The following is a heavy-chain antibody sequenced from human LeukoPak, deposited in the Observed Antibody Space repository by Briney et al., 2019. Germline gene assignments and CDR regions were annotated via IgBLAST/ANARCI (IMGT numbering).Heavy chain of an antibody. J-gene: IGHJ5*02. CDR1: GGSFSGYY. V-gene: IGHV4-34*01. CDR3: ARRRLVVVPALRNRLCGWFDP. Sequence: SETLSLTCAVYGGSFSGYYWSWIRQPPGKGLEWIGEINHSGSTNYNPSLKSRVTISVDTSKNQFSLKLSSVTAADTAVYYCARRRLVVVPALRNRLCGWFDPWGQGTLVTVSS. CDR2: INHSGST. D-gene: IGHD2-2*01.